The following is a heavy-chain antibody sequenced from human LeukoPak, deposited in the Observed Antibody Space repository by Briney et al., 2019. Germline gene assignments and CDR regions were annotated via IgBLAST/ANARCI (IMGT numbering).Heavy chain of an antibody. D-gene: IGHD6-19*01. J-gene: IGHJ4*02. V-gene: IGHV3-30*18. Sequence: PGGSLRLSCAASGFTFSSYGMHWVRQAPGKGLEWVAVISYVGSNKYYADSVKGRFTISRDNSKNTLYLQMNSLRAEDTAVYYCAKRGIAVADYWGQGTLVTVSS. CDR1: GFTFSSYG. CDR2: ISYVGSNK. CDR3: AKRGIAVADY.